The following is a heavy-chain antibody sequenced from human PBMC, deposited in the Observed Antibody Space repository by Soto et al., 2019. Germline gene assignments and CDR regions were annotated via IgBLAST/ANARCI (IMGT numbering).Heavy chain of an antibody. D-gene: IGHD3-3*01. Sequence: QVQLVQSGAEVKKPGASVKVSCKASGYTFTSYAMHWVREAPGQRLEWMGWINAGNGNTKYSQKFQGRVTITRDTSASTAYMALSSLRSEDTAVYYCARGHDFWSGLYCMDVWGKGTTVTVSS. CDR3: ARGHDFWSGLYCMDV. J-gene: IGHJ6*03. CDR1: GYTFTSYA. CDR2: INAGNGNT. V-gene: IGHV1-3*01.